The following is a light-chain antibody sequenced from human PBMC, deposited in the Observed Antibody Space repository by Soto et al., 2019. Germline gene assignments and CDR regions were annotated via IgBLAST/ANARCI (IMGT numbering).Light chain of an antibody. V-gene: IGKV1-5*03. Sequence: DIQMTQSPFTLSASVGDRVTITCRVSQSISSWLAWYQQKPGKAPKLLIYKASTLESGVPSNFSGSGSGTEFTLTISSLQPEDFATYYCQQYNSYPWTFGQGTKVDIK. J-gene: IGKJ1*01. CDR1: QSISSW. CDR3: QQYNSYPWT. CDR2: KAS.